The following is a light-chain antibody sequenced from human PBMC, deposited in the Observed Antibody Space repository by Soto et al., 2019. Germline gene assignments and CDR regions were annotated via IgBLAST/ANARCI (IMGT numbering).Light chain of an antibody. CDR1: QSVSSN. V-gene: IGKV3-15*01. J-gene: IGKJ2*01. CDR2: GAS. CDR3: QQYNNWPHT. Sequence: EIVMTQSPATLSVSPGERATLSCSASQSVSSNLAWYQQKPGQAPRLLIYGASTRATGIPARFSGSGSGTEFTLTIRSLQSEDFAVYYCQQYNNWPHTFGQGTKLEIK.